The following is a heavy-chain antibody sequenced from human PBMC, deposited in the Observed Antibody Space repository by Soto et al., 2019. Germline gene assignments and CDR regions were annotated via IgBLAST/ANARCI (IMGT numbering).Heavy chain of an antibody. V-gene: IGHV3-23*01. D-gene: IGHD3-10*01. CDR3: AKTGAITMVRGVIVPNDY. Sequence: EVQLLESGGGLVQPGGSLRLSCAASGFTFSSYAMSWVRQAPGKGLEWVSGISGSGGSTYYADSVKGRFTISRDNSKNPLYLQMTSLRAEDTAVYYCAKTGAITMVRGVIVPNDYWGQGTLVTVSS. J-gene: IGHJ4*02. CDR2: ISGSGGST. CDR1: GFTFSSYA.